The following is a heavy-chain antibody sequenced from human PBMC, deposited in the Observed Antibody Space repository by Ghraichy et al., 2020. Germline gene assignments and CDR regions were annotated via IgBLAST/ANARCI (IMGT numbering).Heavy chain of an antibody. D-gene: IGHD6-13*01. CDR1: GGSISSESYY. J-gene: IGHJ6*02. V-gene: IGHV4-39*01. CDR2: IYYTGTT. CDR3: ARQIAAGGTYYYYNYYGLDV. Sequence: SQTLSLTCTVSGGSISSESYYWGWIRQPPGKGLEWIGTIYYTGTTYYNPSLRSRIIISIDTPKNQFSLNLSSVTAADAAVYHCARQIAAGGTYYYYNYYGLDVWGQGTTVTVSS.